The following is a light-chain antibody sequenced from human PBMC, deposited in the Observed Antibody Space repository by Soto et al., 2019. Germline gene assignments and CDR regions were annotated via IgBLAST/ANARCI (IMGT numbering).Light chain of an antibody. Sequence: DIQMTQSPSSLSASVGDRVTITCRASQGISNYLAWYQQKPGKVPKLLIYAASTLQSGVPSRFSGSGSGTDFTLTISSLQPEDVATYYCQKSNSAPPGTFGQGTKVESK. J-gene: IGKJ1*01. V-gene: IGKV1-27*01. CDR1: QGISNY. CDR2: AAS. CDR3: QKSNSAPPGT.